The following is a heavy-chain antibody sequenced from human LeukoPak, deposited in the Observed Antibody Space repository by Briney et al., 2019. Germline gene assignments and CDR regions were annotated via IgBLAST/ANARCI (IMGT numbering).Heavy chain of an antibody. V-gene: IGHV3-48*03. D-gene: IGHD1-1*01. CDR3: ARDPRTVRI. CDR1: GFTFSSYE. J-gene: IGHJ4*02. CDR2: ISDSGSPI. Sequence: PGGSLRLSCEASGFTFSSYEMNWVRQAPGKGLEWVSYISDSGSPIYYADSVKGRFTISRDNAKNSLYLQMNSLRVEDTAVYYCARDPRTVRIWGQGTLVTVSS.